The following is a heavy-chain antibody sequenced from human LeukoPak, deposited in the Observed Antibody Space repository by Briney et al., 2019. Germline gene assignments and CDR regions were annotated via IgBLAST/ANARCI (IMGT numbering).Heavy chain of an antibody. D-gene: IGHD2/OR15-2a*01. J-gene: IGHJ5*02. CDR1: GGSISSYY. CDR3: ASMNIQNCFDP. Sequence: SETLSLTCTVSGGSISSYYWSWIRQPAGKGLEWIGHIYTTGYSDYNPSLKSRVTMSVDTSKNQFSLKLSSVTAADTAMYDCASMNIQNCFDPWGQGTLVTVSS. CDR2: IYTTGYS. V-gene: IGHV4-4*07.